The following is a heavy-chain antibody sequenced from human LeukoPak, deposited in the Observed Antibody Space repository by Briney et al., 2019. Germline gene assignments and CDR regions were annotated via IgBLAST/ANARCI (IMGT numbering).Heavy chain of an antibody. CDR3: AREVFGVVIGGSYFDY. D-gene: IGHD3-3*01. CDR2: IKQDGSEK. Sequence: GGSLRLSCAASGFTFSSYWMSWVRQALGKGLEWVANIKQDGSEKYYVDSVKGRFTISRDNAKNSLYLQMNSLRAEDTAVYYCAREVFGVVIGGSYFDYWGQGTLVTVSS. CDR1: GFTFSSYW. J-gene: IGHJ4*02. V-gene: IGHV3-7*01.